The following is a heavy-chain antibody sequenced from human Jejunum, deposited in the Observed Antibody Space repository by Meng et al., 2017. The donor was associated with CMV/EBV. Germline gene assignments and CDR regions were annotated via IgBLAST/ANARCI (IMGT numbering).Heavy chain of an antibody. CDR1: GYSFTAYD. Sequence: KATGYSFTAYDMHWVRQAPGQGLEWMGRINPNSGVTKFAQKFQDRVTMTRDTSINTVYMDLSNLKSDDTAVYFCARDRVAGGANWFDPWGQGTLVTVSS. D-gene: IGHD4/OR15-4a*01. CDR3: ARDRVAGGANWFDP. CDR2: INPNSGVT. V-gene: IGHV1-2*06. J-gene: IGHJ5*02.